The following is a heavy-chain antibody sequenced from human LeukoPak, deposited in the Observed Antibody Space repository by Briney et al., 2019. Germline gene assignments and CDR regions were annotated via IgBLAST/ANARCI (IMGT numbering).Heavy chain of an antibody. CDR2: INHSGST. V-gene: IGHV4-34*01. Sequence: SETLSLTCAVYGGSFSGYYWSWIRQPPGKGLEWIGEINHSGSTNYNPSLKSRVTISVDTSKNQFSLKLSSVTVADTAVYYCARGRNIVVVPAAPKRYFDYWGQGTLVTVSS. J-gene: IGHJ4*02. CDR1: GGSFSGYY. CDR3: ARGRNIVVVPAAPKRYFDY. D-gene: IGHD2-2*01.